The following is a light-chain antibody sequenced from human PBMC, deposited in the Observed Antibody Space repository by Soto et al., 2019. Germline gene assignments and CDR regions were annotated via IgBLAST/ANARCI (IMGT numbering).Light chain of an antibody. CDR2: AAS. CDR1: QSIGRY. Sequence: DIVLTQSPFSLSASVGDRVTITCRASQSIGRYLNWYQQRPGQAPKLLIYAASSLQSGVPSRFSGGGSGTDFTLTITSLQPEDFATYYCQQSYRTPLTFGQGTKVDVK. J-gene: IGKJ1*01. V-gene: IGKV1-39*01. CDR3: QQSYRTPLT.